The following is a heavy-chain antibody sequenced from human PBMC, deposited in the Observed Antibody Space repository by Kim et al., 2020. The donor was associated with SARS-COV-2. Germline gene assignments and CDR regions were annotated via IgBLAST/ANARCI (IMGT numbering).Heavy chain of an antibody. CDR3: AGHPTYYDFWSAFNF. J-gene: IGHJ4*02. CDR1: EFTFSNFA. Sequence: GGSLRLSCAASEFTFSNFAMSWVRQAPGRGLEWISVISGKSGSVTYYADSVKGRFTIPSDNSENTLYLQMNSLRVEDTALYYCAGHPTYYDFWSAFNFWGQGSQVTVPA. D-gene: IGHD3-3*01. V-gene: IGHV3-23*01. CDR2: ISGKSGSVT.